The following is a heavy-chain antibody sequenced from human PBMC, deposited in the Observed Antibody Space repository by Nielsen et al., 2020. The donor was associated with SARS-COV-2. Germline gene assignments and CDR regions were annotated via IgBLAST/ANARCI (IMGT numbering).Heavy chain of an antibody. CDR3: ARESVTGTDAFDI. D-gene: IGHD6-19*01. J-gene: IGHJ3*02. CDR1: GFTFSSYS. V-gene: IGHV3-48*01. CDR2: ISSSSSTI. Sequence: GGSLRLSCAASGFTFSSYSMNWVRQAPGKGLEWVSYISSSSSTIYYADSVKGRFTISRDNAKNSLYLQMNSLRAEDTAVYYCARESVTGTDAFDIWGQGTVVTVSS.